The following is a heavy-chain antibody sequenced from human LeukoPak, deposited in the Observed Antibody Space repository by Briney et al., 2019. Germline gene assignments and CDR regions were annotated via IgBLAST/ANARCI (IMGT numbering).Heavy chain of an antibody. CDR3: ARDPVGGWYVY. J-gene: IGHJ4*02. Sequence: GGSLRLSCAASGFTFSSYSMNWVRQAPGKGLEWVSSINNSSSYIYYADSVKGRFTISRDNAKNSLYLQMKRLRAEDTAVYYCARDPVGGWYVYWGQGTLVTVSS. D-gene: IGHD6-19*01. V-gene: IGHV3-21*01. CDR2: INNSSSYI. CDR1: GFTFSSYS.